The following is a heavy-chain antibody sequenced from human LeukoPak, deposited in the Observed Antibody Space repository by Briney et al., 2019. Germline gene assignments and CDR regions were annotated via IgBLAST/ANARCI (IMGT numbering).Heavy chain of an antibody. V-gene: IGHV3-21*01. Sequence: ETLSLTCAVYGGSFSGYYWSWLRQPPGKGLEWVSSISSSSSYIYYADSVKGRFTISRDNAKNSLYLQMNSLRAEDTAVYYCARGDDYDNSPEYYFDYWGQGTLVTVSS. CDR3: ARGDDYDNSPEYYFDY. J-gene: IGHJ4*02. D-gene: IGHD3-22*01. CDR1: GGSFSGYY. CDR2: ISSSSSYI.